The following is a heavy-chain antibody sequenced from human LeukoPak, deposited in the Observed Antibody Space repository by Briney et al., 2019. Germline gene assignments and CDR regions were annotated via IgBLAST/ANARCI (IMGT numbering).Heavy chain of an antibody. Sequence: GGSLRLSCAASGFTFSSYRMNWVRPAPAKGLAGVSSISSSSSYIYYADSVKGRFTISRDNAKNSLYLQMNSLRAEDTAVYYCARGIENLGRLWYDSSEKEVNLFDYWGQGTLVTVSS. CDR1: GFTFSSYR. J-gene: IGHJ4*02. CDR2: ISSSSSYI. D-gene: IGHD3-22*01. V-gene: IGHV3-21*01. CDR3: ARGIENLGRLWYDSSEKEVNLFDY.